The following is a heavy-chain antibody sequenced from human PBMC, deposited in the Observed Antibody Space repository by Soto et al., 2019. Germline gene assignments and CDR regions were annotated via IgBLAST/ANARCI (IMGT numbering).Heavy chain of an antibody. CDR1: GFTFSNYW. D-gene: IGHD3-3*01. V-gene: IGHV3-7*01. CDR3: ARVSGV. J-gene: IGHJ4*02. Sequence: GGSLRLSCAASGFTFSNYWMMWVRQAPGKGPEWVANLKPDGSDKYYVDSVKGRFTISRDNAKNSLFLQMNSLSAEDTAVYYCARVSGVWGQGTLVTVSS. CDR2: LKPDGSDK.